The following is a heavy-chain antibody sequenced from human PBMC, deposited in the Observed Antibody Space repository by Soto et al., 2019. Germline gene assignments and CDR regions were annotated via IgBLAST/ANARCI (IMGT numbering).Heavy chain of an antibody. CDR3: VTAVRTRLDN. CDR2: ISYDGSNK. V-gene: IGHV3-30*03. J-gene: IGHJ4*02. CDR1: GFTFSSYG. D-gene: IGHD3-10*01. Sequence: GGSLRLSCAASGFTFSSYGMHWVRQAPGKGLEWVAVISYDGSNKYYADSVKGRFTISRDNSKNTLYLQMNGLRLDDTAVYYCVTAVRTRLDNWGAGTLVTVSS.